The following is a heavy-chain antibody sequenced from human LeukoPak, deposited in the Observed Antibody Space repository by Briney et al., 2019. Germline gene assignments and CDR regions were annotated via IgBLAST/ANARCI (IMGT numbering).Heavy chain of an antibody. CDR1: GGSIRSSPYH. D-gene: IGHD3-22*01. V-gene: IGHV4-39*07. Sequence: SETLSLTCTVSGGSIRSSPYHWGWIRQPPGKGLEWIGSIYNSGSTYYNPSLKSRVTISIDTSKNQFSLKLRSVTAADTAVYYCARGDYYDSSGPRVQAFDIWGQGTMVTVSS. J-gene: IGHJ3*02. CDR2: IYNSGST. CDR3: ARGDYYDSSGPRVQAFDI.